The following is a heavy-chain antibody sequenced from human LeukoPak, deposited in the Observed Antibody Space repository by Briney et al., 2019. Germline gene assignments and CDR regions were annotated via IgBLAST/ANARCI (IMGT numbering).Heavy chain of an antibody. Sequence: SQTLSLTCTVSGGSISSGGYYWSWIRQHPGKGLEWLGYIYYSGSTYYNPFLKSRVTISVDTSKNQFSLKLSSVTATDTAVYYCARVGAGRRGYCSGGSCLGDPRLNAFYYFDYWGQGTLVTVSS. CDR2: IYYSGST. CDR1: GGSISSGGYY. J-gene: IGHJ4*02. D-gene: IGHD2-15*01. V-gene: IGHV4-31*03. CDR3: ARVGAGRRGYCSGGSCLGDPRLNAFYYFDY.